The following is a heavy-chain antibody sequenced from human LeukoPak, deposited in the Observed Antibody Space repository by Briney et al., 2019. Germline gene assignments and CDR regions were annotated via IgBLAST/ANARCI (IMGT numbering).Heavy chain of an antibody. D-gene: IGHD6-13*01. Sequence: GGSLRLSCAASGFTFSSYAMSWVRQAPGEGLEWVSAISGSGGSTYYADSVKGRFTISRDNSKNTLYLQMNSLRAEDTAVYYCAKVAVKYSSSWYDYWGQGTLVTVSS. CDR2: ISGSGGST. CDR3: AKVAVKYSSSWYDY. V-gene: IGHV3-23*01. J-gene: IGHJ4*02. CDR1: GFTFSSYA.